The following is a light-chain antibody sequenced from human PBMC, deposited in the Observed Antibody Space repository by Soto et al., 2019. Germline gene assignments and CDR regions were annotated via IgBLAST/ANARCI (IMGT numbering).Light chain of an antibody. Sequence: QSVLTQPASVSGSPGQSITISCTGTSSDVGAYNYVSWYQLHPGKAPKLMIYEVRNRPSGVSDRFSGSRSGNTASLTISGLQAEDESDYYCSSYTSSSTWVFGGGTKLTVL. CDR2: EVR. J-gene: IGLJ3*02. CDR3: SSYTSSSTWV. V-gene: IGLV2-14*01. CDR1: SSDVGAYNY.